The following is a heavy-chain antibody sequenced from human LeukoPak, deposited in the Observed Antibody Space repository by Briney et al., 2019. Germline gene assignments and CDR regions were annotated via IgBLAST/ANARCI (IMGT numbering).Heavy chain of an antibody. J-gene: IGHJ5*02. Sequence: GGSLRLSCAASGFTFSRYWMSWVRQAPGKGLEWVANIKQDGSEKYYVDSVKGRFTISRDNAKNSLYLQMNSLRAEDTAVYYCARVGGSYYGSGTYYLWFDPWGQGTLVTVSS. D-gene: IGHD3-10*01. V-gene: IGHV3-7*01. CDR2: IKQDGSEK. CDR3: ARVGGSYYGSGTYYLWFDP. CDR1: GFTFSRYW.